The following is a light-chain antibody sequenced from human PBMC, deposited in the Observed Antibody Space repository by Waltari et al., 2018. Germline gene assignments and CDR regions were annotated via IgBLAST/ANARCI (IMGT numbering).Light chain of an antibody. V-gene: IGLV1-51*01. CDR1: TSNIGKNY. Sequence: QSVLTQPPSVSATPGQKVTISCSGSTSNIGKNYVSWYRQLPGTAPKLVIYDNDRRPSGIPDRFSGSKSGTSASLDITGLQTGDEADYVCGTWDSSLTTGGYVFGPGTTVTVL. CDR2: DND. CDR3: GTWDSSLTTGGYV. J-gene: IGLJ1*01.